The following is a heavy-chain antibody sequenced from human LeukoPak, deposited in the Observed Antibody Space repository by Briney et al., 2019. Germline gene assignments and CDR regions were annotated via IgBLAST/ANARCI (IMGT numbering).Heavy chain of an antibody. CDR3: AGGNSMDV. CDR2: IKSDGSGI. V-gene: IGHV3-7*03. D-gene: IGHD1/OR15-1a*01. J-gene: IGHJ6*04. CDR1: GFPFSNSW. Sequence: GGSLRLSCAVSGFPFSNSWMYWVRQAPGKGLEGVANIKSDGSGISYVDSVRGRFIISRDNARNSLYLQMNSLRVEDTAVYFCAGGNSMDVWGKGTAVTVSS.